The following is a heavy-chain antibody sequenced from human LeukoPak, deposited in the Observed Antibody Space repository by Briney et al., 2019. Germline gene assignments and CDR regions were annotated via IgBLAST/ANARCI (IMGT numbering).Heavy chain of an antibody. V-gene: IGHV3-23*01. CDR3: GKESLMFAGLIVIDE. J-gene: IGHJ4*02. D-gene: IGHD3-16*02. Sequence: GGSLRLSCAASGFTFSSYAMSWVRQAPGKGLEWVSAISGSGGSTYYADSVKGRFTVSRDNSKNTVYLQVNSLRVEDTAIYYCGKESLMFAGLIVIDEWGQGTLVTVSS. CDR2: ISGSGGST. CDR1: GFTFSSYA.